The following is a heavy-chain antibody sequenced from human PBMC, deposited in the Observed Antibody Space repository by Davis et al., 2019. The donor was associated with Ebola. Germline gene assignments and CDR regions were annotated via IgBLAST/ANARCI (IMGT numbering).Heavy chain of an antibody. CDR3: ARDATTVTTIWFDP. CDR1: GYTFSGYA. Sequence: AASVKVFCKTSGYTFSGYAISWVRQAPGQGLEWIGRINAYNGHTNYAQKFQGRVTVSTDTSTSTAYMELRSLRSDDTALYYCARDATTVTTIWFDPWGQGTLVTVSS. J-gene: IGHJ5*02. CDR2: INAYNGHT. D-gene: IGHD4-17*01. V-gene: IGHV1-18*01.